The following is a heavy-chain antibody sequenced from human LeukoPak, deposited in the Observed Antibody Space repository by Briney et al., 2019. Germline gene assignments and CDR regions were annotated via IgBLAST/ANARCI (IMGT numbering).Heavy chain of an antibody. V-gene: IGHV3-21*01. CDR2: ISFSSRYI. CDR3: ARDRSGTLGP. D-gene: IGHD1-26*01. Sequence: GGSLRLSCAASGFTFSSYSMNWVRQAPGKGLEWVSSISFSSRYINYADSVKGRFTISRDNAKNSLYLQMSSLRTEDTAVYYCARDRSGTLGPWGQGTLVTVSS. CDR1: GFTFSSYS. J-gene: IGHJ5*02.